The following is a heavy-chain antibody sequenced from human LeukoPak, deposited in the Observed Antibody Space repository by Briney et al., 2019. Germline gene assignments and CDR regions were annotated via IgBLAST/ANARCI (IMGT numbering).Heavy chain of an antibody. CDR1: GGSISSYY. V-gene: IGHV4-34*01. Sequence: SETLSLTCTVSGGSISSYYWSWIRQPPGKGLEWIGEINHSGSTNYNPSLKSRVTISVDTSKNQFSLKLSSVTAADTAVYYCARGRDSSSWYYFDYWGQGTLVTVSS. D-gene: IGHD6-13*01. CDR3: ARGRDSSSWYYFDY. CDR2: INHSGST. J-gene: IGHJ4*02.